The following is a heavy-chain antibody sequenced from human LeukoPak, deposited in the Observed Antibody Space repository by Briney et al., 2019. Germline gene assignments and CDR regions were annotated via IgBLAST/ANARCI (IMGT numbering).Heavy chain of an antibody. CDR3: ARAVTRRYCSSTSCYDYYYYGMDV. D-gene: IGHD2-2*01. CDR2: INPSGGST. Sequence: GASVKVSCKASGYTFTGYYMHWVRQAPGQGLEWMGIINPSGGSTSYAQKFQGRVTMTRDTSTSTVYMELSSLRSEDTAVYYCARAVTRRYCSSTSCYDYYYYGMDVWGQGTTVTVSS. CDR1: GYTFTGYY. V-gene: IGHV1-46*01. J-gene: IGHJ6*02.